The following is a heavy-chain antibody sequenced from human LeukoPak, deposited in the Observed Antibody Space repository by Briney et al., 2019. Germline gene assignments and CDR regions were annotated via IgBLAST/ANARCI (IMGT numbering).Heavy chain of an antibody. CDR3: ARDLGYGALDP. Sequence: GESLRLSCAASGFTFSSYWMNWVRQAPGKGLEWVALINPDGSQTNYVDSVKGRLTISRDNAENSLYLQKNSLRAEDTAVYYCARDLGYGALDPWGQGTLVTVSS. CDR2: INPDGSQT. J-gene: IGHJ5*02. D-gene: IGHD4-17*01. CDR1: GFTFSSYW. V-gene: IGHV3-7*01.